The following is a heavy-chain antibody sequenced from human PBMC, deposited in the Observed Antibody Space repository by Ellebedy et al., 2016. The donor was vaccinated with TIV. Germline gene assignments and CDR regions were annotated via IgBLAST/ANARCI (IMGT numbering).Heavy chain of an antibody. V-gene: IGHV5-51*01. D-gene: IGHD6-25*01. Sequence: GESLKISXKGSGYSFTNYWIGWVRQMPGKGLEWMGIIYPGDAETRYSPSFEGQVTISADRSTTTAYLQWSSLRATDTAMYYCARHDSGLVEYYFDYWGQGTLVTVSS. CDR1: GYSFTNYW. CDR2: IYPGDAET. J-gene: IGHJ4*02. CDR3: ARHDSGLVEYYFDY.